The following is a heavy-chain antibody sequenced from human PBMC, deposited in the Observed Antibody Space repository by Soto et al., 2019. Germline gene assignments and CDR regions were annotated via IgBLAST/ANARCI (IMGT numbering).Heavy chain of an antibody. CDR3: ASGHERGVDFDY. CDR2: INHSGST. CDR1: GGSFSGYY. J-gene: IGHJ4*02. Sequence: SETLSLTCAVYGGSFSGYYWSWIRQPPGKGLEWIGEINHSGSTNYNPSLKSRVTISVDTSKNQFSLKLSSVTAADTAAYYCASGHERGVDFDYWGQGTLVTVPQ. D-gene: IGHD1-1*01. V-gene: IGHV4-34*01.